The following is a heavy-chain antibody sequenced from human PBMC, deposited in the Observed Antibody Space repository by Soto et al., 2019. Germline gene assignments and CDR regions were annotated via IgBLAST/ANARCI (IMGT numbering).Heavy chain of an antibody. V-gene: IGHV3-49*03. D-gene: IGHD5-18*01. CDR3: TRGRGGYSYGFSDY. J-gene: IGHJ4*02. CDR2: IRSKAYGGTT. CDR1: GFTFGDYA. Sequence: GGSLRLSCTASGFTFGDYAMSWFRQAPGKGLEWVGFIRSKAYGGTTEYAASVKGRFTISRDDSKSIAYLQMYSLKTEDTAVYYCTRGRGGYSYGFSDYWGQGTLVTVSS.